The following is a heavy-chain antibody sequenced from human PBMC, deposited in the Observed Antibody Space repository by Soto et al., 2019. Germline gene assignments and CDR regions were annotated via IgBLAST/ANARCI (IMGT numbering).Heavy chain of an antibody. CDR1: GGSISSYY. V-gene: IGHV4-59*01. Sequence: SETLSLTCTVSGGSISSYYWSWIRQPPGKGLEWIGYIYYSGSTNYNPSLKSRVTISVDTSKNQFSLKLSSVTAADTAVYYCARDSPSGEYSGYDLSTDAFDIWGQGTMVTVSS. CDR3: ARDSPSGEYSGYDLSTDAFDI. CDR2: IYYSGST. D-gene: IGHD5-12*01. J-gene: IGHJ3*02.